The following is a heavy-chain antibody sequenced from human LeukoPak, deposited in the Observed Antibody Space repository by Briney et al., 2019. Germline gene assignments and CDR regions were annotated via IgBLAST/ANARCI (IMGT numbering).Heavy chain of an antibody. J-gene: IGHJ4*02. V-gene: IGHV3-7*01. CDR3: AAWTDRGYNF. D-gene: IGHD5-24*01. Sequence: HSGGSLRLSCAASGFIFSLSWMNWLRQVPGKGLEWVANINPDGSQKRFVDSVMGRFTMSRDNAKNSLYLQMNALRVEDTAVFYCAAWTDRGYNFWGQGTLVTVSS. CDR2: INPDGSQK. CDR1: GFIFSLSW.